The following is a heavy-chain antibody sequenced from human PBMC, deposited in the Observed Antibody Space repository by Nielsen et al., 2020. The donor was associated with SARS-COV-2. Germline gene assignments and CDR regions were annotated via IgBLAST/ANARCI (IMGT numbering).Heavy chain of an antibody. CDR1: GGSISSGGYY. V-gene: IGHV4-31*03. CDR3: ARTVTDAFDI. Sequence: SETLSLTCTVSGGSISSGGYYWSWIRQHPGKGLEWIGYIYYSGSTYYNPSLKSRVTISVDKSKNQFSLKLSSVTAADTAVYYCARTVTDAFDIWGQGTMVTVSS. J-gene: IGHJ3*02. CDR2: IYYSGST. D-gene: IGHD4-17*01.